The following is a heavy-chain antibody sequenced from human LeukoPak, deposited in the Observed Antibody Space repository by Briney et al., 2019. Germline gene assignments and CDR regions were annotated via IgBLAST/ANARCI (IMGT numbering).Heavy chain of an antibody. D-gene: IGHD3-16*02. CDR2: ISSSSSYI. CDR1: GFTFSSYS. CDR3: ARDGYDYVWGSYRERGWFDP. Sequence: GGSLRLSCAASGFTFSSYSMNWVRQAPGKGLEWVSSISSSSSYIYYADSVKGRFTISRDNAKNSLYLQMNSLRAEDTAVYYCARDGYDYVWGSYRERGWFDPWGQGTLVTVSS. J-gene: IGHJ5*02. V-gene: IGHV3-21*01.